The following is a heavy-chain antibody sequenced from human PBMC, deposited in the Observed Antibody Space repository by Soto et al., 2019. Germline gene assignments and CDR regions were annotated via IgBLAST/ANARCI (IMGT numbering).Heavy chain of an antibody. CDR1: GYTFTSYY. CDR3: ARGGGVVVTANDAFDI. D-gene: IGHD2-21*02. CDR2: INPSGGST. Sequence: GASVKVSCKASGYTFTSYYMHWVRQAPGQGLEWMGIINPSGGSTSYAQKFQGRVTMTRDTSTSTVYMELSSLRSEDTAVYYCARGGGVVVTANDAFDIWGQGTMVTVSS. V-gene: IGHV1-46*01. J-gene: IGHJ3*02.